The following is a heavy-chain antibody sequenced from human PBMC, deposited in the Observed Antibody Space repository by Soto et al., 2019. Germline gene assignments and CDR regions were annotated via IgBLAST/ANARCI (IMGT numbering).Heavy chain of an antibody. CDR1: GSTFRSYY. D-gene: IGHD2-21*02. V-gene: IGHV1-46*01. CDR3: ARDISEAYCGGDCYSFDY. CDR2: INPRGGST. J-gene: IGHJ4*02. Sequence: GASVKVSCKASGSTFRSYYMHWVRQAPGQGPEWMGIINPRGGSTSYAQKFQGRVIMTRDTSTNTVYMELSSLRSEDAALYYCARDISEAYCGGDCYSFDYWGQGTLVTVSS.